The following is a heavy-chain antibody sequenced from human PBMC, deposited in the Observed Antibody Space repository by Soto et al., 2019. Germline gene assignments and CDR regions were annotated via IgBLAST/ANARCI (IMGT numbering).Heavy chain of an antibody. J-gene: IGHJ6*02. CDR3: AKGDSSSFYYGMDV. V-gene: IGHV3-9*01. CDR2: ISWNSGSI. Sequence: EVQLVESGGGLVQPGRSLRLSCAASGFTFDDYAMHWVRQAPGKGLAWVSGISWNSGSIGYADSVKGRFTISRDNAKNSRDLQLNSLRAEDTALYYCAKGDSSSFYYGMDVWGQGTTVTVSS. D-gene: IGHD6-13*01. CDR1: GFTFDDYA.